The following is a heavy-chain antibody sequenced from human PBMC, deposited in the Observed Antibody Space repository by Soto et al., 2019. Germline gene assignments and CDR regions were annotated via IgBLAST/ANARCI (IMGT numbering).Heavy chain of an antibody. CDR1: GGSLSSSSW. CDR3: VHHGGVPYYHDF. J-gene: IGHJ4*02. V-gene: IGHV4-4*02. CDR2: IFYSGST. D-gene: IGHD2-8*01. Sequence: QVQLQESGPGLVNASGTLSLTCAVSGGSLSSSSWWSWVRQPPGKTLEWLGEIFYSGSTKYNPSLNSRVTISADQSKNDFSLRLSSVTAADTAVYYCVHHGGVPYYHDFWGQGMLVTVSS.